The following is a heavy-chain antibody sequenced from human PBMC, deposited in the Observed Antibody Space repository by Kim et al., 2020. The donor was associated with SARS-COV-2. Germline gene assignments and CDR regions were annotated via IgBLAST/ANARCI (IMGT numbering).Heavy chain of an antibody. J-gene: IGHJ4*02. V-gene: IGHV3-73*01. CDR2: IRSKANSYAT. D-gene: IGHD6-6*01. CDR1: GFTFSGSA. CDR3: TRHGYSGGSSSVDSDY. Sequence: GGSLRLSCAASGFTFSGSAMHWVRQASGKGLEWVGRIRSKANSYATAYAASVKGRFTISRDDSKNTAYLQMNSLKTEDTAVYYCTRHGYSGGSSSVDSDYWGQGTLVTVSS.